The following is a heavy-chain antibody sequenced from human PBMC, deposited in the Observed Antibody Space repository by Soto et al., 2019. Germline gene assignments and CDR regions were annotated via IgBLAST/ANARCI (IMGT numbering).Heavy chain of an antibody. Sequence: ASVKVSCKASGYTFSNYAIHWVLQAPGQRLEWMGWINAGNGNTKYSQKFQGRVTITRDTSASTAYMELSSLRSDDTAVYYCARGVGSGTYYNQYNWFDPWGQGTLVTVSS. V-gene: IGHV1-3*01. J-gene: IGHJ5*02. CDR2: INAGNGNT. CDR1: GYTFSNYA. D-gene: IGHD3-10*01. CDR3: ARGVGSGTYYNQYNWFDP.